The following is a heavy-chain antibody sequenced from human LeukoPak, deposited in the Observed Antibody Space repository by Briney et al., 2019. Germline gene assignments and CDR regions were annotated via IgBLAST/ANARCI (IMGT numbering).Heavy chain of an antibody. CDR3: ARVLEAASFDY. V-gene: IGHV3-21*01. CDR1: GFTFSSYS. D-gene: IGHD6-25*01. CDR2: ISSSSRYI. J-gene: IGHJ4*02. Sequence: PGGSLRLSCAASGFTFSSYSMNWVRLARGKGLEWVSSISSSSRYIYFADSLKGRFTISRDNAKNSLYLQMNSLRAEDTAVYYCARVLEAASFDYWGQGILVTVSS.